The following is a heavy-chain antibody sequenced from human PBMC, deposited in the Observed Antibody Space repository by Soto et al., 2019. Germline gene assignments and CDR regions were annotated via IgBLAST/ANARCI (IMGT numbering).Heavy chain of an antibody. CDR1: GGSISSYY. Sequence: SETLSLTCTVSGGSISSYYWSWIRQPAGKGLEWIGRIYTSGSTNYNPSLKSRVTMSVDTSKNQFSLKLSSVTAADTAVYYCARDKTLTMVRGNYYYYYGMDVWGQGTTVTVSS. CDR3: ARDKTLTMVRGNYYYYYGMDV. D-gene: IGHD3-10*01. CDR2: IYTSGST. V-gene: IGHV4-4*07. J-gene: IGHJ6*02.